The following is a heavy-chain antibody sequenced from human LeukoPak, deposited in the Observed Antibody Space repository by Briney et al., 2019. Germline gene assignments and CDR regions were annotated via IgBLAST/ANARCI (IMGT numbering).Heavy chain of an antibody. CDR3: AKDLAYYFDY. D-gene: IGHD3-3*02. CDR1: GFTFSSYG. Sequence: PGGSLRLSCAASGFTFSSYGMHWGRQAPGKGLEWVAVISYDGSNKYYADSVKGRFPISRDNSKNTLYLQMNSPRAEDTAVYYCAKDLAYYFDYWGQGTLVTVSS. V-gene: IGHV3-30*18. J-gene: IGHJ4*02. CDR2: ISYDGSNK.